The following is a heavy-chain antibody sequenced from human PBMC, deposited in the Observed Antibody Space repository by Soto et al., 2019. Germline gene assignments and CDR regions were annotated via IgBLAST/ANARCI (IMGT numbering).Heavy chain of an antibody. CDR3: AKDNRADRGAFDY. Sequence: EVQLVESGGGLVQPGRSLRLSCAASGFTFDDFAMHWVRQAPGKGLEWVSGISWNSAMIGYADSVKGRCTISRDNAKNSLYLQMNSLRAEDTALYFCAKDNRADRGAFDYWGQGTLVSVFS. CDR2: ISWNSAMI. J-gene: IGHJ4*02. CDR1: GFTFDDFA. D-gene: IGHD3-10*01. V-gene: IGHV3-9*01.